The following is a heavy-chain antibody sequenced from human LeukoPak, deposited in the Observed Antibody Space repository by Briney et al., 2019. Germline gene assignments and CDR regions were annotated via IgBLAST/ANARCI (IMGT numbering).Heavy chain of an antibody. V-gene: IGHV4-4*07. Sequence: KPSETLSLTCTVSGGSISSYYWSWIRQPAGKGLEWIGRIYTSGGTNYNPSLKSRVTMSVDTSKNQFSLKLSSVTAADTAVYYCARSPYGRYSSSWYFDYWGQGTLVTVSS. CDR3: ARSPYGRYSSSWYFDY. J-gene: IGHJ4*02. D-gene: IGHD6-13*01. CDR1: GGSISSYY. CDR2: IYTSGGT.